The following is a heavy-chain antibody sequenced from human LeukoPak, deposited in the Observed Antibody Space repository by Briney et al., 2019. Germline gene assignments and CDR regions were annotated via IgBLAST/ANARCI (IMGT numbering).Heavy chain of an antibody. J-gene: IGHJ3*02. CDR3: ARRRYSYGPNDAFDI. CDR2: IYYSGNT. Sequence: PSETLSLTCSVSGGSIGKYHWSWIRQPPGKGLEWIGYIYYSGNTNYNPSLKSRVTISVDTSKNQFSLKLSSVTAADTAVYYCARRRYSYGPNDAFDIWGQGTMVTVSS. D-gene: IGHD5-18*01. V-gene: IGHV4-59*08. CDR1: GGSIGKYH.